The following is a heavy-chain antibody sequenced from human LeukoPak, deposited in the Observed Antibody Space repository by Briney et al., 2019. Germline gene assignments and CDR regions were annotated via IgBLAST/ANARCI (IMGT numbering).Heavy chain of an antibody. Sequence: GGSLRLSCAASGFTFSSYGMHWVRQAPGKGLEWVAVISYDGSNKYYADSVRGRFTISRDNSKNTLYLQMNSLRAEDTAVYYCANGHHYTSNLYVHFQHWGQGTLVTVSS. V-gene: IGHV3-30*18. J-gene: IGHJ1*01. CDR1: GFTFSSYG. CDR2: ISYDGSNK. CDR3: ANGHHYTSNLYVHFQH. D-gene: IGHD6-13*01.